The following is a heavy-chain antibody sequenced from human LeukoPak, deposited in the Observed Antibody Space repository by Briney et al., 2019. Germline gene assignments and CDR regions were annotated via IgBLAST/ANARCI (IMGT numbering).Heavy chain of an antibody. CDR2: INHSGST. V-gene: IGHV4-34*01. CDR1: GGSFSGYY. Sequence: SETLSLTCAVYGGSFSGYYWSWIRQPPGKGLEWIGEINHSGSTNYNPSLKSRVTISVDTSKNQFSLKLSSVTAADTAVYYRARGNPNYDYVWGSYRHYFDYWGQGTLVTVSS. J-gene: IGHJ4*02. D-gene: IGHD3-16*02. CDR3: ARGNPNYDYVWGSYRHYFDY.